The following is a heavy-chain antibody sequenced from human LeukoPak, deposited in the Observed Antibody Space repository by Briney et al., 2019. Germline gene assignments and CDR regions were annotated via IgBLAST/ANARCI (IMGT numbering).Heavy chain of an antibody. J-gene: IGHJ3*02. Sequence: GGSLRLSCAASGFPFSNYWMTWVRQAPGKGLEWVSYISSSSSTIYYADSVKGRFTISRDNAKNSLYLQMNSLRAEDTAVYYCARDSWIQLWPDAFDIWGQGTMVTVSS. V-gene: IGHV3-48*01. D-gene: IGHD5-18*01. CDR3: ARDSWIQLWPDAFDI. CDR1: GFPFSNYW. CDR2: ISSSSSTI.